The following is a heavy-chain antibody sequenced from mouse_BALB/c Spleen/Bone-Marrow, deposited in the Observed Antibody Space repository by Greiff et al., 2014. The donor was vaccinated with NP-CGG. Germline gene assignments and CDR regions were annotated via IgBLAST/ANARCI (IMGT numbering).Heavy chain of an antibody. CDR3: TRGRTCDFDY. V-gene: IGHV1S81*02. CDR2: INPNNGGT. J-gene: IGHJ2*01. CDR1: GYTFTTYY. Sequence: LVESGAELVKPGTSVKLSCKASGYTFTTYYMYWVKQRPGQGLEWIGEINPNNGGTNFKEKFKSKATLTVDKSSSTAYMQLSSLTSEDSAVYYCTRGRTCDFDYWGQGTTLTVSS.